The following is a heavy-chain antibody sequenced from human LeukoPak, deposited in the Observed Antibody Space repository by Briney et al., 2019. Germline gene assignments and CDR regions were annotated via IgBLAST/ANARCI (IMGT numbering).Heavy chain of an antibody. V-gene: IGHV3-7*03. D-gene: IGHD2-2*02. CDR1: GFTFSSYW. CDR3: AMSALAAIRYYYGMDV. J-gene: IGHJ6*02. Sequence: GGSLRLSCAASGFTFSSYWMSWVRQAPGKGLEWVAYISQDGSEKYYEDTVNGRFNISRDNAKNSLYLQMNSLRAEDTAVYYCAMSALAAIRYYYGMDVWGRGTTVTVSS. CDR2: ISQDGSEK.